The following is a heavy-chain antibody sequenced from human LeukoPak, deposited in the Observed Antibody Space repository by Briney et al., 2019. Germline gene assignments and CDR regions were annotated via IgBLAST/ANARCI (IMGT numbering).Heavy chain of an antibody. CDR3: ARGNFWSGYPYYYYGMDV. CDR2: IYYSGST. V-gene: IGHV4-30-2*05. J-gene: IGHJ6*02. CDR1: GGSISSGGYS. D-gene: IGHD3-3*01. Sequence: PSETLSLTCAVSGGSISSGGYSWSWIRQPPGKGLEWIGYIYYSGSTYYNPSLKSRVTISVDTSKNQFSLKLSSVTAADTAVYYCARGNFWSGYPYYYYGMDVWGQGTTVTVSS.